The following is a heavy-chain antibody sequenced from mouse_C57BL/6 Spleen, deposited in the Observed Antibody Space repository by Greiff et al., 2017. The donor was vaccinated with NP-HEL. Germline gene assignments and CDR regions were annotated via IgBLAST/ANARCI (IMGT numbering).Heavy chain of an antibody. Sequence: VQLQQSGPELVKPGASVKISCKASGYAFSSSWMNWVKQRPGKGLEWIGRIYPGDGDTNYNGKFKGKATLTADKSSSTAYMQLSSLTSEDSAVYVCARRITTYAMDYWGQGTSVTVSS. V-gene: IGHV1-82*01. D-gene: IGHD1-1*01. J-gene: IGHJ4*01. CDR3: ARRITTYAMDY. CDR2: IYPGDGDT. CDR1: GYAFSSSW.